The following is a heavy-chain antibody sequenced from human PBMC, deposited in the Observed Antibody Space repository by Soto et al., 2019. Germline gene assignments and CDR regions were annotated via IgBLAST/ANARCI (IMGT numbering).Heavy chain of an antibody. D-gene: IGHD1-26*01. Sequence: EVQLVESGGGLVQPGRSLRLSCAASGFTFDDYAMHWVRQAPGKGLEWVSGISWNSDTIGYADSVKGRFTISRDNAKNSLYLQMISLRAEDTALYYCAKDWIVGTTLSDAFDIWGQGTMVTVSS. CDR2: ISWNSDTI. V-gene: IGHV3-9*01. J-gene: IGHJ3*02. CDR3: AKDWIVGTTLSDAFDI. CDR1: GFTFDDYA.